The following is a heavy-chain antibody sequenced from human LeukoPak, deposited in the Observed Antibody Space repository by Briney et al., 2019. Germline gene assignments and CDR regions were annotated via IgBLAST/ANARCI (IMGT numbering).Heavy chain of an antibody. V-gene: IGHV4-30-2*01. CDR1: GGSISSGGYY. CDR2: IYHSGST. D-gene: IGHD3-3*01. Sequence: SQTLSLTCTVPGGSISSGGYYWSWIRQPPGKGLEWIGYIYHSGSTYYNPSLKSRVTISVDRSKNQFSLKLSSVTAADTAVYYCARERDFWSGYGTYYYMDVWGKGTTVTVSS. J-gene: IGHJ6*03. CDR3: ARERDFWSGYGTYYYMDV.